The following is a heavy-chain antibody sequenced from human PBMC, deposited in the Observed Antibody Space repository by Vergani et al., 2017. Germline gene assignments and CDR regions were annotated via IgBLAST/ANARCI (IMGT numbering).Heavy chain of an antibody. CDR3: ACIGSSSGSDY. Sequence: VQLVESGGGVVQPGRSLRLSCAASGFTFSSYWMSWVRQAPGKGLEWVANIKQDGSEKYYVDSVKGRFTISRDNAKNSLYLQMNSLRAEDTAVYYCACIGSSSGSDYWGQGTLVTVSS. D-gene: IGHD6-19*01. J-gene: IGHJ4*02. CDR2: IKQDGSEK. CDR1: GFTFSSYW. V-gene: IGHV3-7*03.